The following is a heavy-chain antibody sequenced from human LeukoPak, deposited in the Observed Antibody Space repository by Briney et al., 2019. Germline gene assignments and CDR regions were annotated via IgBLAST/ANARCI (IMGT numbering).Heavy chain of an antibody. CDR1: GFSFSSYV. Sequence: GGSLRLSCVASGFSFSSYVMEWVRQAPGKGLEFVSGITESGSATYYPSSMKGRFTISRDNSKNTLYLQMGSLTSEDMAVYYCARSRPGAEGSFSPFDHWGQGTLVTVSS. V-gene: IGHV3-64*01. CDR3: ARSRPGAEGSFSPFDH. D-gene: IGHD1-26*01. J-gene: IGHJ4*02. CDR2: ITESGSAT.